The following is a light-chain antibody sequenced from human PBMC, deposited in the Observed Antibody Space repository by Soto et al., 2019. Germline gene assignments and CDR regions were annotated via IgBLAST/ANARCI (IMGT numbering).Light chain of an antibody. CDR2: EVS. CDR1: SNDVGGYNY. J-gene: IGLJ2*01. Sequence: QSVLTQPASVSGSPGQSITISCTGTSNDVGGYNYVSWYQQHPGKAPKLMMYEVSNRPSGVSDRFSGSKSGNTASRIISGLLAEDEADYYCSSFTSRTTVLFGGGTKLTVL. CDR3: SSFTSRTTVL. V-gene: IGLV2-14*01.